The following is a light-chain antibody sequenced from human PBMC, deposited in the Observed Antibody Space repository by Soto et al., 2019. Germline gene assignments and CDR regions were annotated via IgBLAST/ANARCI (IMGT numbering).Light chain of an antibody. CDR3: SSKTSSSSPFV. Sequence: QSVLTQPPSVSGAPGQRVTISCTGSSSNIGAGYDVHWYKHHPGQAPQLMIYEVSNRPSGVSNRFSGSKSGNTASLTISGLQADDEGDYYCSSKTSSSSPFVFGTGTKVTVL. J-gene: IGLJ1*01. CDR1: SSNIGAGYD. V-gene: IGLV2-14*01. CDR2: EVS.